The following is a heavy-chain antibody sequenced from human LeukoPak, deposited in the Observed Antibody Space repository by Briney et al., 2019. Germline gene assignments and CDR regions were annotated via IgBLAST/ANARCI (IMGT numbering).Heavy chain of an antibody. J-gene: IGHJ4*02. CDR1: GFTFSDYY. V-gene: IGHV3-11*01. CDR2: ISSSGSTI. CDR3: ARESTVDAYYFDY. Sequence: GGSLRLSCAASGFTFSDYYMSWIRQAPGKGLEWVSYISSSGSTIYYADSVKSRFTISRDNAKNSLYLQMNSLRAEDTAVYYCARESTVDAYYFDYWGQGTLVTVSS. D-gene: IGHD4-11*01.